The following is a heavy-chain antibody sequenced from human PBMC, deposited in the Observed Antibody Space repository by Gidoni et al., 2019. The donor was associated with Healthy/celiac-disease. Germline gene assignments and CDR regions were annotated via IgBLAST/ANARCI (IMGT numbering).Heavy chain of an antibody. CDR3: ATLTLGAFDI. CDR1: GGSISSYY. Sequence: QVQLQESGPGLVKPSETLSLTCTVSGGSISSYYWSWIRQPPGKGLEWIGYIYYSGSTTYNPSLKSRVTISVDTSKNQFPLKLSSVTAADTAVYYCATLTLGAFDIWGQGTMVTVSS. CDR2: IYYSGST. D-gene: IGHD3-9*01. V-gene: IGHV4-59*01. J-gene: IGHJ3*02.